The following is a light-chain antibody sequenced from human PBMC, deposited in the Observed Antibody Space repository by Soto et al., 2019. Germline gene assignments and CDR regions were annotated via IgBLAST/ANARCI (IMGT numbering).Light chain of an antibody. J-gene: IGKJ1*01. CDR3: HQYNNWSKWT. Sequence: EIVMTQSPATLSVSPGERATLSCRASQSVNNNLAWYQQKPGQAPRLLIYGASTRATGIPARFSGSGSGTEFSLTISSLQSEDFAVYYCHQYNNWSKWTFGQGTKVEIK. CDR2: GAS. V-gene: IGKV3-15*01. CDR1: QSVNNN.